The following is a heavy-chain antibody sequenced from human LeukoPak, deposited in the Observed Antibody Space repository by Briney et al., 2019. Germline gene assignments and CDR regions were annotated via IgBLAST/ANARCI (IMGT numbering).Heavy chain of an antibody. CDR2: INPSGGST. CDR3: ARSPQQNYDILTAMGFDY. V-gene: IGHV1-46*01. J-gene: IGHJ4*02. CDR1: GYTFTSYY. Sequence: ASVEVSCKASGYTFTSYYMHWVRQAPGQGLEWMGIINPSGGSTSYAQKFQGRVTMTRDMSTSTVYMELSSLRSEDTAVYYCARSPQQNYDILTAMGFDYWGQGTLVTVSS. D-gene: IGHD3-9*01.